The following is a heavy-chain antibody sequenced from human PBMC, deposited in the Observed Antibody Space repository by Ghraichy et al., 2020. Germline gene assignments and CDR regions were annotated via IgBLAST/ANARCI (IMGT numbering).Heavy chain of an antibody. J-gene: IGHJ2*01. V-gene: IGHV4-61*01. CDR2: IYYTGDN. CDR1: GDSVSSNRYY. Sequence: SETLSLTCTVSGDSVSSNRYYWSWIRQPPGKGLEWIAYIYYTGDNDYNSSLRSRVTISLDTSKNQFSLQVRSVTAADTAVYYCARDEEWRGYFDLWGSCTRVTVSS. D-gene: IGHD3-3*01. CDR3: ARDEEWRGYFDL.